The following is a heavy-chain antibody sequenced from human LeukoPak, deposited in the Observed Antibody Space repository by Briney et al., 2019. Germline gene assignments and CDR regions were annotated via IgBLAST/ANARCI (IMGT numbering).Heavy chain of an antibody. CDR2: ARNKARSYTT. J-gene: IGHJ4*02. V-gene: IGHV3-72*01. D-gene: IGHD3-22*01. Sequence: PGGSLRLSCAASGFTFSDHYMDWVRLAPGNGMEWVGRARNKARSYTTEYAASVTGRFTISRDDSKNSLYLQVNSLKTEDTAVYYCVRADNSGYCDFWGQGTLVTVSS. CDR1: GFTFSDHY. CDR3: VRADNSGYCDF.